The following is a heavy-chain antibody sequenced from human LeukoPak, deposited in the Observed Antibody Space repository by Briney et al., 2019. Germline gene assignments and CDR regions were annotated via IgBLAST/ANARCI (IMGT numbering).Heavy chain of an antibody. J-gene: IGHJ4*02. V-gene: IGHV4-4*07. CDR2: IYTSGST. CDR3: ARWTTVTRAFDF. Sequence: PSETLSLTCSVSGGSISIYYWSWIRQPAGKGLEWIGRIYTSGSTNYNPSLKSRVTMSVDTSKNQFSLTLNSVTAADTGVYYCARWTTVTRAFDFGGQGTQVTVSS. CDR1: GGSISIYY. D-gene: IGHD4-17*01.